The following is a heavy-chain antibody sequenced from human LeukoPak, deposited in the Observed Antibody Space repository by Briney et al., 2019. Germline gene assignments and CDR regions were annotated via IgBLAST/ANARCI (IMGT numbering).Heavy chain of an antibody. CDR3: TREGSSSGWPFDY. D-gene: IGHD6-19*01. J-gene: IGHJ4*02. V-gene: IGHV3-49*03. Sequence: GGSLRLSCTASGFTFGDYAMSWFRQAPGKGLEWVGFIRSKAYGGTTEYAASVKGRFTISRDDSKSIAYLQMNSLKTEDTAVYYCTREGSSSGWPFDYWGQGTLVTVSS. CDR2: IRSKAYGGTT. CDR1: GFTFGDYA.